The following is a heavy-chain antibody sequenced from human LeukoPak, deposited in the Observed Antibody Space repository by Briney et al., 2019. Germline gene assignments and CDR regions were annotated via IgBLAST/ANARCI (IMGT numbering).Heavy chain of an antibody. CDR2: IWYDGGNE. D-gene: IGHD6-13*01. V-gene: IGHV3-33*01. Sequence: GGSLRLSCAASGFTFCTYGMHWVRQAPGKGLEWVAVIWYDGGNEYYADSVKGRFTISRDNSKNTLYLQMNSLRAEDTAVYYCVRDQYAVAAGIGDAFDIWGQGTLVTVSS. J-gene: IGHJ3*02. CDR3: VRDQYAVAAGIGDAFDI. CDR1: GFTFCTYG.